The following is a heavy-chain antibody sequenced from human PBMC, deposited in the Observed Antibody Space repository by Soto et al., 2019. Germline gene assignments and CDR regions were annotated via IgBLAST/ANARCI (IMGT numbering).Heavy chain of an antibody. Sequence: SETLSLTCTVSDDSVSRSRYYWGWIRQSTGKGLEWIGSIYYSGDTYYNPSLKSRVTMSIDKSKNEFSLMLKSVTAADTAVYYCARSIIFCSGGNCYSFLFDLWGQGIQVTVSS. CDR3: ARSIIFCSGGNCYSFLFDL. D-gene: IGHD2-15*01. CDR1: DDSVSRSRYY. V-gene: IGHV4-39*01. CDR2: IYYSGDT. J-gene: IGHJ5*02.